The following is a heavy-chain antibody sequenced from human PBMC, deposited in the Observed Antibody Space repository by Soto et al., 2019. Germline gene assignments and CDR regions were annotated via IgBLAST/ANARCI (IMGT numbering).Heavy chain of an antibody. Sequence: GGSLRLSCAASGFSLRDHALSWVRQAPGKGLEWVAVISYDGSNKYYADSVKGRFTISRDNSKNTLYLQMNSLRAEDTAVYYCAKDGGFGELPLDAFDIWGQGTMVTVSS. CDR2: ISYDGSNK. V-gene: IGHV3-30*18. J-gene: IGHJ3*02. CDR1: GFSLRDHA. D-gene: IGHD3-10*01. CDR3: AKDGGFGELPLDAFDI.